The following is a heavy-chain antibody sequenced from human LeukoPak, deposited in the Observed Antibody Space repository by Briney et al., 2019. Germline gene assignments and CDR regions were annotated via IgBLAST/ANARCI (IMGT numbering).Heavy chain of an antibody. Sequence: GGSLRLSCAASGFTFSSYAMGWVRQAPGKGPEWVSSISGSGGHTYFADSVKGRFTISRDNSKNTLFLQMNSLRAEDTATYYCTKVTSTGSCYQSDYWGQGTLVTVSS. V-gene: IGHV3-23*01. CDR3: TKVTSTGSCYQSDY. CDR2: ISGSGGHT. J-gene: IGHJ4*02. CDR1: GFTFSSYA. D-gene: IGHD2-15*01.